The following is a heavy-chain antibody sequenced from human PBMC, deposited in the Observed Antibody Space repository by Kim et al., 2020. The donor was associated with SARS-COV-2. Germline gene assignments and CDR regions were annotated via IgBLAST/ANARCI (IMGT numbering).Heavy chain of an antibody. D-gene: IGHD3-10*01. CDR2: IYYSGST. V-gene: IGHV4-39*07. J-gene: IGHJ6*02. CDR3: AREGRGRYYYYYGMDV. CDR1: GGSISSSSYY. Sequence: SETLSLTCTVSGGSISSSSYYWGWIRQPPGKGLEWIGSIYYSGSTYYNPSLKSRVTISVDTSKNQFSLKLSSVTAADTAVYYCAREGRGRYYYYYGMDVWGQGTTVTVSS.